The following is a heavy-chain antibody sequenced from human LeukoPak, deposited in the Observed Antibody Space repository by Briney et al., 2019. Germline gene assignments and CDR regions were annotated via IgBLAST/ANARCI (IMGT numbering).Heavy chain of an antibody. CDR1: GGTFSSYA. D-gene: IGHD3-3*01. Sequence: ASVKVSCKASGGTFSSYAISWVRQAPGQGLEWMGIINPSGGSTSYAQKFQGRVTMTRDTSTSIVYMELSSLRSEDTAVYYCASGRDYDFWSGYSYWGQGTLVTVSS. CDR3: ASGRDYDFWSGYSY. CDR2: INPSGGST. V-gene: IGHV1-46*01. J-gene: IGHJ4*02.